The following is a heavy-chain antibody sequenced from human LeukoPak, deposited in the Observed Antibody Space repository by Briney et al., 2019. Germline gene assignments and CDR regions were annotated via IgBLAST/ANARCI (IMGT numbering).Heavy chain of an antibody. V-gene: IGHV4-38-2*01. J-gene: IGHJ6*03. Sequence: SETLSLTCAVSGYSNSSGYYWGWIRQPPGKGLEWIGSIYHSGSTYYNPSLKSRVTISVDTSKNQFSLKLSPVTAADTAAYYCARQTYGSGSYYYYYMDVWGKGTTVTVSS. D-gene: IGHD3-10*01. CDR3: ARQTYGSGSYYYYYMDV. CDR2: IYHSGST. CDR1: GYSNSSGYY.